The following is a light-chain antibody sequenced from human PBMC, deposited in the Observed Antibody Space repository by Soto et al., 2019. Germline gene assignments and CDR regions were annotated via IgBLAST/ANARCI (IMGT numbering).Light chain of an antibody. V-gene: IGLV1-51*01. CDR2: DSD. CDR3: GAWDGSLSVVL. Sequence: QSVLTQPPSVSAAPGQKVTISCSGSSANIWSNYVSWYQHIPGTAPKLVIYDSDKRPSEIPDRFSASKSGTSATLDITGLQTGDEADYYCGAWDGSLSVVLFGGGTQLTVL. J-gene: IGLJ2*01. CDR1: SANIWSNY.